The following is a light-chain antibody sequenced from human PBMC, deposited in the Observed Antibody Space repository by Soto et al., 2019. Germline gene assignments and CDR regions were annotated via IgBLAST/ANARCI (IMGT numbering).Light chain of an antibody. Sequence: QSGLTQPASVSLSPGQSITISCTGTGSDVGGYDYVSWYQHHPGKAPKVMIYEVTNRPSGVSNRFSGSKSGNTASLTISGLLAEDEADYYCSSYTSSSTYVFGTGTKVTVL. V-gene: IGLV2-14*01. CDR1: GSDVGGYDY. CDR3: SSYTSSSTYV. CDR2: EVT. J-gene: IGLJ1*01.